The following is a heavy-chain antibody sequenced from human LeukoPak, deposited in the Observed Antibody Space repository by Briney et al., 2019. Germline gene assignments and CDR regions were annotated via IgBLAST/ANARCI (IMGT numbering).Heavy chain of an antibody. CDR2: ISSSGSTI. Sequence: PGGSLRLSCAASGFTFTDYYMTWIRHAPGKGLEWVSYISSSGSTIYYADSVTGRFTISRDNAKTSLYLQMNSLRAEDTAVYYCARSHEWLVLWGDYFDYWGQGTLVTVSS. J-gene: IGHJ4*02. CDR3: ARSHEWLVLWGDYFDY. D-gene: IGHD6-19*01. V-gene: IGHV3-11*01. CDR1: GFTFTDYY.